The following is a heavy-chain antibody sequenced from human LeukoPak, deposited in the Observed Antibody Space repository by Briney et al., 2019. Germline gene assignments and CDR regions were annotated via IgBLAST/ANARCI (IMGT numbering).Heavy chain of an antibody. J-gene: IGHJ3*02. CDR3: ARWYGDYGAFDI. CDR2: IWYDGSKK. CDR1: GYTFSSHG. D-gene: IGHD4-17*01. V-gene: IGHV3-33*03. Sequence: GGSLRLSCAASGYTFSSHGMHWVRQAPGKGXXXXGLIWYDGSKKYSAASVKGLFTISRDNSKNTVYLQMNSLRAEDTAVYYCARWYGDYGAFDIWGQGTMVTVSS.